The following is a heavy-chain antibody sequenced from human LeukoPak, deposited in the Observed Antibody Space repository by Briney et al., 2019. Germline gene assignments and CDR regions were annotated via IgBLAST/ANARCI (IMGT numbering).Heavy chain of an antibody. Sequence: GASVKVSCKASGGTFSSYAISWERQAPGQGLQWMGGIIPLFGTANYAQNFQGRVTITADESTSTAYMELSSLRSGDTAVYYCARDNSVRDEAWWFNPWGQGTLVTVSS. J-gene: IGHJ5*02. V-gene: IGHV1-69*13. CDR2: IIPLFGTA. CDR3: ARDNSVRDEAWWFNP. D-gene: IGHD5-24*01. CDR1: GGTFSSYA.